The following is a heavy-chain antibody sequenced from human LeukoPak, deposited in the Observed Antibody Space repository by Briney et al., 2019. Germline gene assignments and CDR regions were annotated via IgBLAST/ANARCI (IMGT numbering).Heavy chain of an antibody. Sequence: GGSLRLSCAASGFTFSSYWMSWVRQAPGKGLEWVANIKQDGSEKYYVDSVKGRFTISRDNAKNSLYLQMNSLRAEDTAVYYCARAPYCGGDCYSYDYWGQGTLVTVSS. CDR2: IKQDGSEK. CDR3: ARAPYCGGDCYSYDY. CDR1: GFTFSSYW. D-gene: IGHD2-21*02. J-gene: IGHJ4*02. V-gene: IGHV3-7*01.